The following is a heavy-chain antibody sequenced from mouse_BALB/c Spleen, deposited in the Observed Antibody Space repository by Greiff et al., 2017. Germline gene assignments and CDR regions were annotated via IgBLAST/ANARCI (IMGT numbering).Heavy chain of an antibody. CDR1: GFTFSSYA. CDR3: ARRGEFHYFDD. Sequence: EVQGVESGGGLVKPGGSLKLSCAASGFTFSSYAMSWVRQSPEKRLEWVAEISSGGSYTYYPDTVTGRFTISRDNAKNTLYLEMSSLRSEDTAMYYCARRGEFHYFDDWGQGTTLTVSS. J-gene: IGHJ2*01. CDR2: ISSGGSYT. V-gene: IGHV5-9-4*01.